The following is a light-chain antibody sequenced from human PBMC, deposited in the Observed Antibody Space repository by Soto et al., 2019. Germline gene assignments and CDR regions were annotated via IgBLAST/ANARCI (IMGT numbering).Light chain of an antibody. Sequence: QSALTQPASVSGSPGQSITISCTGTSSDVGNYNLVSWYQQDPGKAPKLMIYEGSKRPSGVSNRFSGSKSGNTASLTISGLQAEDEADYYCCSYAGSSTYVFGTGTKVTVL. CDR3: CSYAGSSTYV. V-gene: IGLV2-23*01. CDR2: EGS. CDR1: SSDVGNYNL. J-gene: IGLJ1*01.